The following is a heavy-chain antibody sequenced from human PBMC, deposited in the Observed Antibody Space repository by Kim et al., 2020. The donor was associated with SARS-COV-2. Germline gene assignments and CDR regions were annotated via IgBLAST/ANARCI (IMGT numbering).Heavy chain of an antibody. V-gene: IGHV4-34*01. Sequence: SETLSLTCAVYGGSFSGYYWSWIRQPPGKGLEWIGEINHSGSTNYNPSLKSRVTISVDTSKNQFSLKLSSVTAADTAVYYCARDDWNRRYFDYWGQGTLVTVSS. CDR3: ARDDWNRRYFDY. CDR2: INHSGST. J-gene: IGHJ4*02. D-gene: IGHD1-1*01. CDR1: GGSFSGYY.